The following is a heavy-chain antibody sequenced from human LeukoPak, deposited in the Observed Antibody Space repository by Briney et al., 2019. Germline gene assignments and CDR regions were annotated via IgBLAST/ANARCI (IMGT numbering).Heavy chain of an antibody. J-gene: IGHJ4*02. Sequence: GASVKVSCKASGGTFSSYAISWVRQAPGQGLEWMGGIIPIFGTANYAQKFQGRVTITTDESTSTAYMELSSLRSDDTAVYYCARDLRAMAMYYFDYWGQGTLVTVSS. CDR3: ARDLRAMAMYYFDY. V-gene: IGHV1-69*05. CDR1: GGTFSSYA. CDR2: IIPIFGTA. D-gene: IGHD2-8*01.